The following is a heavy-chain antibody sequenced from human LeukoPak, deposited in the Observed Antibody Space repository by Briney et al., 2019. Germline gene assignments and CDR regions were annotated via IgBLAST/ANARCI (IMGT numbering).Heavy chain of an antibody. CDR3: AKEFYSSESSYNVRKDAFDY. D-gene: IGHD3-10*01. Sequence: GGSLRLSCAASGFTFSTYAMHWVRQTPGKGLERVAYIRDDGSNKFYADSVRGRFTVSRDNSKNTLYLQMNSLRDEDMAVYYCAKEFYSSESSYNVRKDAFDYWGQGTLVTVSS. CDR1: GFTFSTYA. J-gene: IGHJ4*02. V-gene: IGHV3-30*02. CDR2: IRDDGSNK.